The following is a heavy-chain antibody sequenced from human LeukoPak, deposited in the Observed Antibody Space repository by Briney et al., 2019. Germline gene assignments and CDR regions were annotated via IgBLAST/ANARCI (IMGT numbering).Heavy chain of an antibody. J-gene: IGHJ4*02. CDR3: AMAPYDILTFDY. Sequence: PGGSLRLSCAASGFSFSYNPMNWVRQAPGKGLEWVSAISGSGGSTYYADSVKGRFTISRDNSKNTLYLQMNSLRAEDTAVYYCAMAPYDILTFDYWGQGTLVTVSS. V-gene: IGHV3-23*01. D-gene: IGHD3-9*01. CDR1: GFSFSYNP. CDR2: ISGSGGST.